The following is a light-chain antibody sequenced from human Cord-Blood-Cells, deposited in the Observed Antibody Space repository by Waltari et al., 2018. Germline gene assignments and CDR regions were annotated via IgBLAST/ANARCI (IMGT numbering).Light chain of an antibody. CDR3: QQYNSYCT. Sequence: DIQMTQSPSTLSASVGDRVTITCRASQSISSWLAGYQQKPGKAPKLLIYDASSLESGVPSRFSGSGSGTEFTLTISSLQPDDFETYYCQQYNSYCTFGQGTKVEIK. V-gene: IGKV1-5*01. J-gene: IGKJ1*01. CDR2: DAS. CDR1: QSISSW.